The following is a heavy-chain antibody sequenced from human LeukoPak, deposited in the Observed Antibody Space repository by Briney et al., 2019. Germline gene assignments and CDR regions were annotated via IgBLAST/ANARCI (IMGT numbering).Heavy chain of an antibody. D-gene: IGHD1-1*01. CDR3: ARENWNDGACDY. V-gene: IGHV1-2*02. Sequence: ASVKVSCKASGYTFTGYYIHWVRQAPGQGLEWMGWINPNSGGTDYAQKFQGGVTMTRDTSISTAYMELSRLRSDDTAVNYCARENWNDGACDYWGQGTLVTVSS. J-gene: IGHJ4*02. CDR1: GYTFTGYY. CDR2: INPNSGGT.